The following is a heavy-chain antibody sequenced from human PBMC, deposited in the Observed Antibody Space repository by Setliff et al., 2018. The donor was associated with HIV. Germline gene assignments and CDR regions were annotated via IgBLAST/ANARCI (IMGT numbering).Heavy chain of an antibody. CDR3: ARGRITGTINF. CDR1: GYSFTTYA. Sequence: GASVKVSCKASGYSFTTYAISWLRQAPGQGLEWMGGIIPILGVANYAQKFQGRVTITADESTSTAYMELSSLRSEDTAVYYCARGRITGTINFWGQGTLVTVSS. V-gene: IGHV1-69*10. J-gene: IGHJ4*02. CDR2: IIPILGVA. D-gene: IGHD1-7*01.